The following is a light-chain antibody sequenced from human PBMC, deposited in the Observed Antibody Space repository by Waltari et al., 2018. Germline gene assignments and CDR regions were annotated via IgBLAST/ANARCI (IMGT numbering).Light chain of an antibody. J-gene: IGKJ1*01. V-gene: IGKV4-1*01. Sequence: DIVMTQSPDSLAVSLGERATINCKSSQTVLYSANNKNYLTWYQHKPGQPPKLLISWASIRECGVPDRFTGSGSGTDFSLTISGLQAEDVAVYYCQQHYTTPWTFGQGTKVEIK. CDR1: QTVLYSANNKNY. CDR2: WAS. CDR3: QQHYTTPWT.